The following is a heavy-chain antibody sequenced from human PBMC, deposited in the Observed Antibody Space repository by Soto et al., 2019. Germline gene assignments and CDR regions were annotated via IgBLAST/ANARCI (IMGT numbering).Heavy chain of an antibody. CDR3: ARGGRMIEGGKRKVVNRTVDY. J-gene: IGHJ4*02. D-gene: IGHD3-22*01. Sequence: SETLSLTCAVYGGSFSGYYWSWIRQPPGKGLEWIGEINHSGSTNYNPSLKSRVTISVDTSKNQFSLKLSSVTAADTAVYYCARGGRMIEGGKRKVVNRTVDYWGQGTLVTVSS. CDR1: GGSFSGYY. CDR2: INHSGST. V-gene: IGHV4-34*01.